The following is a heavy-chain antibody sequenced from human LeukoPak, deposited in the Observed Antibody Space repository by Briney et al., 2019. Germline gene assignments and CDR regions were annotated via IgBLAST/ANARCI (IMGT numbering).Heavy chain of an antibody. CDR2: IYYSGST. CDR3: ARDCGGDCPHFDY. Sequence: SETPSLTCTVSGGSISSGGYYWSWIRQHPGKGLEWIGYIYYSGSTYYNPSLKSRVTISVDTSKNQFSLKLSSVAAADTAVYYCARDCGGDCPHFDYWGQGTLVTVSS. V-gene: IGHV4-31*03. D-gene: IGHD2-21*02. J-gene: IGHJ4*02. CDR1: GGSISSGGYY.